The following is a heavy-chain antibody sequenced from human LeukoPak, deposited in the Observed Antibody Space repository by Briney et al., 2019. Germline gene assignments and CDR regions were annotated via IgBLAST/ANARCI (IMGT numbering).Heavy chain of an antibody. Sequence: PGGSLRLSCAASGFTFSSYWMSWVRQAPGKGLEWVANIKQDGSEKYYVGSVKGRFTISRDNAKNSLYLQMNSLRAEDTAVYYCARDGTAAGLYSHLWGQGTPVTVSS. D-gene: IGHD6-13*01. CDR3: ARDGTAAGLYSHL. CDR2: IKQDGSEK. CDR1: GFTFSSYW. J-gene: IGHJ4*01. V-gene: IGHV3-7*01.